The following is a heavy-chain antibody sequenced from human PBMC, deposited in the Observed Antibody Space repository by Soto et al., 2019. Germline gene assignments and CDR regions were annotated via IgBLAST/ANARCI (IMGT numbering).Heavy chain of an antibody. D-gene: IGHD6-19*01. CDR3: ARTSSSAFYFYGLDV. J-gene: IGHJ6*02. CDR2: ISAYNGVT. CDR1: GYTFTSDG. V-gene: IGHV1-18*01. Sequence: QVQLVQSGTEVKMPGASVKVSCKASGYTFTSDGLSWVRQAPGQGLEWMGWISAYNGVTNYAQNFQDRLSMTTDTSTSTVYMELRSLRSDDTAVYYCARTSSSAFYFYGLDVWGHGTSVTVSS.